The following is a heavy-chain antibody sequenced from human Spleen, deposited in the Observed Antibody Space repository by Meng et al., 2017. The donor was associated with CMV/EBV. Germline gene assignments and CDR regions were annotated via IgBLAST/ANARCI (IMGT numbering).Heavy chain of an antibody. J-gene: IGHJ3*02. V-gene: IGHV1-18*01. CDR1: GYTFTSYG. D-gene: IGHD1-26*01. CDR3: ARDREWDLREGDAFDI. Sequence: ASVKVSCKASGYTFTSYGISWVRQAPGQGLEWMGWISAYNGNTNYAQKLQGRVTMTTDTSTSTAYMELRSLRSDDPAVYYCARDREWDLREGDAFDIWGQGTMVTVSS. CDR2: ISAYNGNT.